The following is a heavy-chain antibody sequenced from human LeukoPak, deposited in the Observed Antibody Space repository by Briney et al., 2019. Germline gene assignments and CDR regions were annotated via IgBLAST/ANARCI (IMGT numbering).Heavy chain of an antibody. CDR3: SKHCGGDWATPQNWFDP. CDR2: IYYSGST. V-gene: IGHV4-39*01. CDR1: RGSISSSSYY. D-gene: IGHD2-21*01. Sequence: SETLSLTCTVSRGSISSSSYYWGWIRQPPGKGLEWIGRIYYSGSTYYNPSLKSRVTISVDTSKNQFSLKLSSVPAADTAVYYCSKHCGGDWATPQNWFDPWGQGTLVTVSS. J-gene: IGHJ5*02.